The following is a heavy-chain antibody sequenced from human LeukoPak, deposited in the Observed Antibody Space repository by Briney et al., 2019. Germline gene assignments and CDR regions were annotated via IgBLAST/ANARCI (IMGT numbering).Heavy chain of an antibody. Sequence: GGSLRLSCAASGFTFSSYAMSWVRQAPGKGLEWVSAISGSGGSTYYADSVKGRFTISRDNSKNTLYLQMNSLRAEDTAVYYCAKDRSPVNIMGSSGYHWGQGTLVTVSS. CDR1: GFTFSSYA. J-gene: IGHJ5*02. CDR3: AKDRSPVNIMGSSGYH. CDR2: ISGSGGST. V-gene: IGHV3-23*01. D-gene: IGHD6-19*01.